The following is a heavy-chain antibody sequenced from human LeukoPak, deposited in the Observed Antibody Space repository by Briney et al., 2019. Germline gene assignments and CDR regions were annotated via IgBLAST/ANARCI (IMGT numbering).Heavy chain of an antibody. J-gene: IGHJ3*02. CDR3: ARDWTYYYDSSGYSHDAFDI. D-gene: IGHD3-22*01. V-gene: IGHV4-38-2*02. CDR2: IYHSGST. Sequence: SETLSLTCTVSGYSISSGYYWGWIRPPPGKGLEWIGNIYHSGSTYYNPSLKSRVTISVDTSKNQFSLKLSSVTAADTAVYYCARDWTYYYDSSGYSHDAFDIWGQGTMVTVSS. CDR1: GYSISSGYY.